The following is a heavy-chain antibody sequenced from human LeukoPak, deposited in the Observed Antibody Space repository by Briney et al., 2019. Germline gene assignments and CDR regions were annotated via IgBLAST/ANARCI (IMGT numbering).Heavy chain of an antibody. V-gene: IGHV3-48*03. J-gene: IGHJ4*02. CDR1: GFTFSSYE. Sequence: GGSLRLSCAASGFTFSSYEMNWVRQAPGKGLEWVSYISSSGSTIYYADSVKGRFTISRDNAKNSLYLQMNSLRAEDTAVYYCARSPPPIPIVRGAQPELDYWRQGTLITVSS. CDR3: ARSPPPIPIVRGAQPELDY. CDR2: ISSSGSTI. D-gene: IGHD3-10*01.